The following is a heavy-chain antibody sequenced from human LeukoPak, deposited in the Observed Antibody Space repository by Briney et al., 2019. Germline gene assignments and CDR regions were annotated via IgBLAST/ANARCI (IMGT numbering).Heavy chain of an antibody. V-gene: IGHV1-46*01. CDR2: INPSGGST. CDR1: GYTFTSYY. Sequence: GASVKGSCKASGYTFTSYYMHWVRQAPGQGLEWMGIINPSGGSTSYAQKFQGRVTMTRDTSTSTVYMELSSLRSEDTAVYYCARDRRNYYGMDVWGQGTTVTVSS. CDR3: ARDRRNYYGMDV. J-gene: IGHJ6*02.